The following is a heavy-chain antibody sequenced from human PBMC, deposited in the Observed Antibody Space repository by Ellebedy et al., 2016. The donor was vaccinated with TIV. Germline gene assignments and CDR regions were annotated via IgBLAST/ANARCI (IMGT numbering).Heavy chain of an antibody. CDR3: AKVYYDFWSGYPYYFDY. CDR2: ISGSGATT. Sequence: GGSLRLSXAAAASGFTFSSYAMTWVRQAPGKGLEWVSAISGSGATTYYADSVKGRFTISGDNSKNMLYLQMHSPRAEDTAVYYCAKVYYDFWSGYPYYFDYWGQGTLVTVSS. D-gene: IGHD3-3*01. J-gene: IGHJ4*02. CDR1: GFTFSSYA. V-gene: IGHV3-23*01.